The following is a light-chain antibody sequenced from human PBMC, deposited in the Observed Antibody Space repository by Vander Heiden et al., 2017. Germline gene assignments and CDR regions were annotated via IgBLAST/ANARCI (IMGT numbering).Light chain of an antibody. CDR2: DVS. V-gene: IGLV2-14*01. J-gene: IGLJ3*02. CDR3: SSYTSSSTLWV. Sequence: QSALTQPASLSGSPGPSLTISCTGTSSDVGGYNYVSWYQQNPGKAPKLMIYDVSNWPSGVANRFSGSKSGNTASLTISGLQAEEEADYYCSSYTSSSTLWVFGGGTKLTVL. CDR1: SSDVGGYNY.